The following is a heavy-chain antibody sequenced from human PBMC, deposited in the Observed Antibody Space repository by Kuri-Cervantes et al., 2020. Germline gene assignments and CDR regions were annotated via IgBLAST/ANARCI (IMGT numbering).Heavy chain of an antibody. CDR1: GGSISSSSYY. V-gene: IGHV4-39*07. CDR2: IYYSGST. D-gene: IGHD7-27*01. Sequence: GSLRLSCTVSGGSISSSSYYWGWIRQPPGKGLEWIGSIYYSGSTYYNPSLKSRVTISVDRSKNQFSLKVSSVSAADTAVYYCARVSGDSRFSYYMDVWGTGTTVTVSS. J-gene: IGHJ6*03. CDR3: ARVSGDSRFSYYMDV.